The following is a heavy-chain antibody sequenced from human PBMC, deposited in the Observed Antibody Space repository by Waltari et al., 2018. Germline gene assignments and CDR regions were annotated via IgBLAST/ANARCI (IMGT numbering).Heavy chain of an antibody. CDR3: ARQRGMDV. J-gene: IGHJ6*02. CDR1: GYSISSGYY. Sequence: QVQLQESGPGLVKPSETLSLTCAVSGYSISSGYYWGWIRQPPGKGLEWIGSIYHSGRTYYNPSLKSRVTISVDTSKNQFSLKLSSGTAADTAVYYWARQRGMDVWGQGTMVTVSS. CDR2: IYHSGRT. V-gene: IGHV4-38-2*01.